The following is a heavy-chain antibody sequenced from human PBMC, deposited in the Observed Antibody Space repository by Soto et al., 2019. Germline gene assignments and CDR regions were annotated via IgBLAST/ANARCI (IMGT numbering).Heavy chain of an antibody. Sequence: GVSLRLSCAASGFTFSSYSMNWVRQAPGKGLEWVSSISSSSSYIYYADSVKGRFTISRDNAKNSLYLQMNSLRAEDTAVYYCARVRDGGNLHYYYYYMDVWGKGTTVTVSS. D-gene: IGHD2-15*01. CDR1: GFTFSSYS. CDR3: ARVRDGGNLHYYYYYMDV. CDR2: ISSSSSYI. J-gene: IGHJ6*03. V-gene: IGHV3-21*01.